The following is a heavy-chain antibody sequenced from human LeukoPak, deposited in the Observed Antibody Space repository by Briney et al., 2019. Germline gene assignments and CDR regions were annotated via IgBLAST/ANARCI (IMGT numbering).Heavy chain of an antibody. CDR3: ARGGGSYSLPHSYYFDY. CDR1: GYTLTELS. CDR2: FDPEDGET. Sequence: ASVKVSCKVSGYTLTELSMHWVRQAPGKGLEWMGGFDPEDGETIYAQKFQGRVTMTEGTSTDTAYMELSSLRSEDTAVYYCARGGGSYSLPHSYYFDYWGQGTLVTVSS. V-gene: IGHV1-24*01. D-gene: IGHD1-26*01. J-gene: IGHJ4*02.